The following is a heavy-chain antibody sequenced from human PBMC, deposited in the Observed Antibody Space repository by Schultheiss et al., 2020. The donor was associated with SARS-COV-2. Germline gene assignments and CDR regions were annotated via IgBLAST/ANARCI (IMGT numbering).Heavy chain of an antibody. J-gene: IGHJ6*02. Sequence: SQTLSLTCAISGDSVSSNSAAWNWIRQSPSRGLEWLGRTYYRSKWYNDYAVSVKSQITINPDTSKNQFSLQLNSVTPEDTAVYYCARGNAQQLVRYYYGMDVWGQGTTVTVSS. CDR2: TYYRSKWYN. CDR1: GDSVSSNSAA. CDR3: ARGNAQQLVRYYYGMDV. V-gene: IGHV6-1*01. D-gene: IGHD6-13*01.